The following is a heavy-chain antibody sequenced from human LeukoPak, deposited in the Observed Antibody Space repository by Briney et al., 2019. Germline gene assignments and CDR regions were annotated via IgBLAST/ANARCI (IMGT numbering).Heavy chain of an antibody. J-gene: IGHJ4*02. Sequence: GASVKVSCKASGYTFTSYRISWVRQAPGRGLEWMGWMNPNSGNTGYAQKFQGRVTITRNTSISTAYMELSSLRSEDTAVYYCARAGDYDHYDYWGQGTLVTVSS. D-gene: IGHD4-17*01. V-gene: IGHV1-8*03. CDR2: MNPNSGNT. CDR1: GYTFTSYR. CDR3: ARAGDYDHYDY.